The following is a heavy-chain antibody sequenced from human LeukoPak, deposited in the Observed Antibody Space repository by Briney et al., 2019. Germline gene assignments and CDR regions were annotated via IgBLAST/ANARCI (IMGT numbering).Heavy chain of an antibody. J-gene: IGHJ4*02. CDR1: GFTFSSYA. CDR2: ISGSGGST. CDR3: AKNLRASYYDFWSG. D-gene: IGHD3-3*01. V-gene: IGHV3-23*01. Sequence: TGGSLRLSCAASGFTFSSYAMSWVRQAPGKGLEWVSAISGSGGSTYYADSVKGRFTISRDNSKNTLYLQMNSLRAEDTAVYYCAKNLRASYYDFWSGWGQGTLVTVSS.